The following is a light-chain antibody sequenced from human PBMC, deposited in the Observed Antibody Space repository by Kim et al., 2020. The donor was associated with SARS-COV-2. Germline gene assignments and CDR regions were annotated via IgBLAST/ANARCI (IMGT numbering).Light chain of an antibody. CDR1: NIGSKS. CDR3: QVWDNNSVHYV. CDR2: YNS. Sequence: APGETARITCGGDNIGSKSVHWYQQKPGQAPVLVIYYNSVRPSGIPERFSGSNSGNTATLTIGRVEAGDEADFYCQVWDNNSVHYVFGTGTKVTVL. J-gene: IGLJ1*01. V-gene: IGLV3-21*04.